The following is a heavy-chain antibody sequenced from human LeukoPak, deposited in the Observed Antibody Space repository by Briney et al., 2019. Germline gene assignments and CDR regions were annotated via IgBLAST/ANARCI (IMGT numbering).Heavy chain of an antibody. J-gene: IGHJ4*02. V-gene: IGHV4-38-2*02. CDR2: IYYSGST. D-gene: IGHD2-21*02. Sequence: SETLSLTCTVSGYSISSGYYWGWIRQPPGKGLEWIGSIYYSGSTYYNPSLKSRVTISVDTSKNQFSLKLNSVTAADTAVYYCARAVNTVTAVDYWGQGTLVTVSS. CDR1: GYSISSGYY. CDR3: ARAVNTVTAVDY.